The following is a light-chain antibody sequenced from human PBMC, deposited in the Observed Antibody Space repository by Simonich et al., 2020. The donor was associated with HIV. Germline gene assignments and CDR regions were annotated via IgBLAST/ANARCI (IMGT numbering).Light chain of an antibody. V-gene: IGKV3-15*01. Sequence: EILMTQSPATLSVSPGKRATLSCRASQSVSSNLAWYQQKPGQAPRLVIYGTSTRATGIPARFSGSGSGTEFTLTISSMQSEDFAVYYCQQYDNWPLTFGPGTKVDIK. CDR1: QSVSSN. J-gene: IGKJ3*01. CDR2: GTS. CDR3: QQYDNWPLT.